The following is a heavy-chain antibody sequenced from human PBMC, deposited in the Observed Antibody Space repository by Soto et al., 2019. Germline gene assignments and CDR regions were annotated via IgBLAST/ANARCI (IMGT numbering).Heavy chain of an antibody. CDR3: ARDRTWGSGYFLLTFDY. CDR1: GYTFIDYY. Sequence: GASVKVSCKASGYTFIDYYMHWVRQAPGQGFEWLGRISPKSGATNYAQKFQGRVTMTWDTSLNTAYMELSSLISEDTAVYYCARDRTWGSGYFLLTFDYWGQGTLVTVSS. D-gene: IGHD3-22*01. J-gene: IGHJ4*02. CDR2: ISPKSGAT. V-gene: IGHV1-2*02.